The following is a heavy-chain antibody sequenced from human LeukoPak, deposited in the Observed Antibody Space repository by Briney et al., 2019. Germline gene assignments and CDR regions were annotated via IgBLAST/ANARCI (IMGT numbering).Heavy chain of an antibody. CDR3: AIASDWYYFDH. CDR2: INPNSGDT. V-gene: IGHV1-2*02. Sequence: ASVRVSCKASGYTFTGYYMHWVRQAPGQGLEWMGWINPNSGDTNSAQKFQGRVTMTRDTSISTAYMELSRLKSDDTAVYYCAIASDWYYFDHWGQGTLVTVSS. J-gene: IGHJ4*02. CDR1: GYTFTGYY. D-gene: IGHD6-19*01.